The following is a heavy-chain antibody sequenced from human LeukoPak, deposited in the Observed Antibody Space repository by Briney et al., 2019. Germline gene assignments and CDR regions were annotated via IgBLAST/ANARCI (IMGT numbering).Heavy chain of an antibody. D-gene: IGHD3-10*01. CDR2: IYYSGST. CDR1: GGSISSYY. CDR3: ARDRQDYGSGSYQSRYYYYYMDV. V-gene: IGHV4-59*01. Sequence: SETLSLTCTVSGGSISSYYWSWIRQPPGKGVEWIGYIYYSGSTNYNPSLKSRVTISVDTSKNQFSLKLSSVTAADTAVYYCARDRQDYGSGSYQSRYYYYYMDVWGKGTTVTVSS. J-gene: IGHJ6*03.